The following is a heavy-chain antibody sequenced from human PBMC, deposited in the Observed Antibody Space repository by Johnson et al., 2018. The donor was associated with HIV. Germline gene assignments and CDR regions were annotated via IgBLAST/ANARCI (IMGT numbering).Heavy chain of an antibody. J-gene: IGHJ3*02. V-gene: IGHV3-30-3*01. Sequence: QVHLVESGGGVVQPGRSLKLSCAAAGFTFSSYAMHWVRQAPGKGLDWVAVISYDGSNKDYADYVKGRFTISRDNSKNTLYLQMNSLRAEDTAVYYCARDLTNWGVGDAFDIWGQGTMVTVSS. CDR2: ISYDGSNK. CDR3: ARDLTNWGVGDAFDI. D-gene: IGHD7-27*01. CDR1: GFTFSSYA.